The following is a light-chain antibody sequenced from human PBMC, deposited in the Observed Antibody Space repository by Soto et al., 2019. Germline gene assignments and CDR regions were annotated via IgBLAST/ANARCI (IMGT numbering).Light chain of an antibody. CDR2: KSS. CDR1: ASISSW. V-gene: IGKV1-5*03. Sequence: DIQMTQSPSTLSASVGDRVTITCRASASISSWLAWYQQQPGKAPKLLIYKSSILENGVPSRSSGGGSGTEFTLTISSLQPDDFATYYCQQYGAFGQGTKVEIK. CDR3: QQYGA. J-gene: IGKJ1*01.